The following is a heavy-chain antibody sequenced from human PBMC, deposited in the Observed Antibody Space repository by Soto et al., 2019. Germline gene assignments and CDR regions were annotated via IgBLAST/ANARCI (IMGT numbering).Heavy chain of an antibody. J-gene: IGHJ4*02. D-gene: IGHD5-18*01. CDR2: IYPGDSDT. CDR3: ARHPLRGYSYDPPDY. Sequence: GESLKISCKGSGYSFTSYWIGWVRQMSGRGLEWMVIIYPGDSDTRYSPSFQGQVTISADKSISTAYLQWISLKASDTAMYYCARHPLRGYSYDPPDYWGQGTLVTVSS. V-gene: IGHV5-51*01. CDR1: GYSFTSYW.